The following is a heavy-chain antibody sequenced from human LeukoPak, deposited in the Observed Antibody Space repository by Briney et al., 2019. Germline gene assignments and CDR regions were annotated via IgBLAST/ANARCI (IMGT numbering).Heavy chain of an antibody. CDR3: AREGRYRYGYNEYHSYMDI. D-gene: IGHD5-24*01. V-gene: IGHV4-59*01. CDR1: GDSISTYY. CDR2: IYYSGST. J-gene: IGHJ6*03. Sequence: SETLSLTCTVSGDSISTYYWSWIRQPPGKGLEWIGYIYYSGSTNYNPSLKSRVTISVDTSKNQFSLKLSSVTAAETAVYYCAREGRYRYGYNEYHSYMDIWGKGTTVTVSS.